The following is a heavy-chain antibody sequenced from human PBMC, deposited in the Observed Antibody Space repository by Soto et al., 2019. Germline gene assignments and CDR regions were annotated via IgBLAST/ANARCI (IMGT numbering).Heavy chain of an antibody. CDR1: GGSISSYY. CDR2: IYYTGST. J-gene: IGHJ5*02. CDR3: ARDHSIAPRMSWFDP. D-gene: IGHD6-6*01. V-gene: IGHV4-59*01. Sequence: KASETLSLTCTVSGGSISSYYWTWIRQPPGKGLEWIGYIYYTGSTNYNPSLKSRVTISVDTSKNQFSLKLSSVTAADTAVYYCARDHSIAPRMSWFDPWGQGTLVTVSS.